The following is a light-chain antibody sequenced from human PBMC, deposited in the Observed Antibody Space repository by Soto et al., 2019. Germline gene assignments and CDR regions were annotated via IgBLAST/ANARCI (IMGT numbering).Light chain of an antibody. CDR2: DAS. CDR1: QSVSSY. J-gene: IGKJ1*01. V-gene: IGKV3-11*01. Sequence: EIVLTQSPATLSLSPRERDTLSCRASQSVSSYLAWYQQKPGQAPRLLIYDASNRATGIPARFSGSGSGTDFTLTISSLEPEDFAVYYCQQRSNSWTFGQGTKV. CDR3: QQRSNSWT.